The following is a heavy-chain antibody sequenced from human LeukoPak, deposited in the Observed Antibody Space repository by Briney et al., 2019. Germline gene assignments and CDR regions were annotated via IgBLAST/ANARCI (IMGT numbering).Heavy chain of an antibody. J-gene: IGHJ1*01. CDR2: IIPIFGTA. D-gene: IGHD3-22*01. CDR3: TRGGYYYDSSGYSRNNEYFQH. CDR1: GGTFSSYA. V-gene: IGHV1-69*05. Sequence: SVKVSCKASGGTFSSYAISWVRQAPGQGLEWMGRIIPIFGTANYAQKFQGRVTITTDESTSTAYMELSSLRSEDTAVYYCTRGGYYYDSSGYSRNNEYFQHWGQGTLVTVSS.